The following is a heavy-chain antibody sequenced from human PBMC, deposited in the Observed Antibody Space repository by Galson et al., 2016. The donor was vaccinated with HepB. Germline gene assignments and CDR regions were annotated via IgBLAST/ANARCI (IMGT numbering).Heavy chain of an antibody. D-gene: IGHD4-11*01. Sequence: SLRLSCAASGFTLSDYYMSWIRQAPGKGLEWISDISSSSTLTDYADSLKGRFTISSDDARNSLYLQMNTLRAEDTAVYYWAMATTVTLDWFDPWGQGTRVTVSS. CDR2: ISSSSTLT. CDR3: AMATTVTLDWFDP. J-gene: IGHJ5*02. V-gene: IGHV3-11*03. CDR1: GFTLSDYY.